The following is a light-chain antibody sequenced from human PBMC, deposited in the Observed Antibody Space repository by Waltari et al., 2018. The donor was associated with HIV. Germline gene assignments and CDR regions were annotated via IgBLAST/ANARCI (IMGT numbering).Light chain of an antibody. Sequence: DIQMTQSPFSLSASVGDRVTITCRASQDISVDLGWYQQKPGKAPKRLIYGESNLESGVPSRFSGSRSGTEFTLTINGLQPEDVATYYCLQQYTYPRTFGQGTKLDIK. V-gene: IGKV1-17*01. CDR1: QDISVD. CDR2: GES. J-gene: IGKJ2*01. CDR3: LQQYTYPRT.